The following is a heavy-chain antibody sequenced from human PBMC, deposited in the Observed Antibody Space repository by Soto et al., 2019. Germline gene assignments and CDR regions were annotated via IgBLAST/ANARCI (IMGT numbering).Heavy chain of an antibody. V-gene: IGHV3-30-3*01. J-gene: IGHJ5*02. CDR1: GFNFNGYF. Sequence: QAQLVESGGGLVQPGTSLRLSCAASGFNFNGYFMHWVRQAPGKGLEWVAVISSDGSNKYYADSVTGRFTISRDNSKKTLYLQMSSLKPDDTAVYSCAGGQLWFDPWGQGTLVTVSS. CDR3: AGGQLWFDP. CDR2: ISSDGSNK. D-gene: IGHD1-1*01.